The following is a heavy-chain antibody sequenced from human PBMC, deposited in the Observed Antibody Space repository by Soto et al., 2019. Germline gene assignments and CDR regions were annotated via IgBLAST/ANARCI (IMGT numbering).Heavy chain of an antibody. J-gene: IGHJ4*02. CDR3: AKIRWTISLQEEDAI. V-gene: IGHV1-69*06. CDR2: VIPIFGTP. Sequence: QVQLVQSGAEVKKPGSSVKVSCKSSGGTFGSYAISGVRQAPGQGLEWMGGVIPIFGTPHYAQKFHGRVTITADIPTSTAYLELSSLKSADTAVYYCAKIRWTISLQEEDAIWGQGTLVTVSS. CDR1: GGTFGSYA. D-gene: IGHD2-15*01.